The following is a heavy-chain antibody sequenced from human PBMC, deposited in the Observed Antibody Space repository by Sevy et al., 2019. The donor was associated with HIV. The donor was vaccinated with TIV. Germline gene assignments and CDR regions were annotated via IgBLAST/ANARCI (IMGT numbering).Heavy chain of an antibody. D-gene: IGHD3-16*02. CDR1: GFNLNNYG. V-gene: IGHV3-30*18. CDR3: AKEFRDYDYVWVTYRFDY. CDR2: ISHDGSNK. Sequence: GGSLRLSCVVSGFNLNNYGMHWVRQAPGKGLEWVAVISHDGSNKYYADSVKGRLTISRDNSQNTLYLRMNSLRTEDTVVYYSAKEFRDYDYVWVTYRFDYYGPRHLDTVSS. J-gene: IGHJ4*02.